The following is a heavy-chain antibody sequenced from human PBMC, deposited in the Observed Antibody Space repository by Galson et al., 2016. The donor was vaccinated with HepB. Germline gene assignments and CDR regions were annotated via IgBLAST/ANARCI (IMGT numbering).Heavy chain of an antibody. J-gene: IGHJ4*02. CDR3: ARLNLLGSCSSTSCFTFDS. CDR1: GASIRSTSPF. V-gene: IGHV4-39*01. Sequence: TLSLTCTVSGASIRSTSPFWGWIRQPPGKGLEWIGSVYYRGTAYYNPSLKSRVTVSPDTANNQFSLRLSSVTAADTAVFYCARLNLLGSCSSTSCFTFDSWGQGTLVTVAS. D-gene: IGHD2-2*01. CDR2: VYYRGTA.